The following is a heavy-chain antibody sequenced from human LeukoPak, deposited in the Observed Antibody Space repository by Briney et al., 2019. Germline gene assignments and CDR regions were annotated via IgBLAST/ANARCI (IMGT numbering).Heavy chain of an antibody. CDR1: GFTFTSYG. V-gene: IGHV3-30*03. J-gene: IGHJ4*02. Sequence: PGRPLRLSCAASGFTFTSYGMHWVRQAPGKGLEWVAVVSYDGSSKYYADSVKGRFTISRDNAKNSLYLQMNSLRAEDTAVYYCARDSFAGYDSSGYSSYDYWGQGTLVTVSS. CDR2: VSYDGSSK. D-gene: IGHD3-22*01. CDR3: ARDSFAGYDSSGYSSYDY.